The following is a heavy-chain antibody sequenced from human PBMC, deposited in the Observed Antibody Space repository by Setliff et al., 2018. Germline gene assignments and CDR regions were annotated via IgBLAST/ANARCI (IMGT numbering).Heavy chain of an antibody. D-gene: IGHD3-22*01. CDR3: ARAHTWSLPNDNSGYPGWFDP. V-gene: IGHV4-34*01. CDR2: INHSGST. CDR1: GGSFSGYY. Sequence: SETLSLTCAVYGGSFSGYYWSWIRQPPGKGLEWIGEINHSGSTNYNPSLKSRVTISVDTSKNQFSLKLSSVTAADAAVYYCARAHTWSLPNDNSGYPGWFDPWGQGTLVTVSS. J-gene: IGHJ5*02.